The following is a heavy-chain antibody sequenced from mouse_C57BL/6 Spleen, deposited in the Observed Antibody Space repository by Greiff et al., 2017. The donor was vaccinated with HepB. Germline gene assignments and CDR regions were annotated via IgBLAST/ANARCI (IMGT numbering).Heavy chain of an antibody. V-gene: IGHV1-50*01. CDR2: IDPSDSYT. J-gene: IGHJ2*01. CDR3: ARGIDYYGSRGFDY. CDR1: GYTFTSYW. D-gene: IGHD1-1*01. Sequence: VQLQQSGAELVKPGASVKLSCKASGYTFTSYWMQWVKQRPGQGLEWIGEIDPSDSYTNYNQKFKGKATLTVDTSSSTAYMQLSSLTSEDSAVYYCARGIDYYGSRGFDYWGQGTTLTVSS.